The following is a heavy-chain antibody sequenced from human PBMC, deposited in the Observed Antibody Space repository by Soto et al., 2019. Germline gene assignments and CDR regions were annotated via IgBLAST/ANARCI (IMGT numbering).Heavy chain of an antibody. CDR3: AKTTDGWFSAFEI. D-gene: IGHD6-19*01. J-gene: IGHJ3*02. CDR2: ISGSGTTA. V-gene: IGHV3-23*01. Sequence: EVQLLESGGGLVQTGGSLRLSCAASGFIFGSYAMSWVRQAPGKGLEWVSAISGSGTTAYYADSVKGRFTFSRDNSKKTMYLQMNSLRAEDTAVYYCAKTTDGWFSAFEIWGQGTMVTVSS. CDR1: GFIFGSYA.